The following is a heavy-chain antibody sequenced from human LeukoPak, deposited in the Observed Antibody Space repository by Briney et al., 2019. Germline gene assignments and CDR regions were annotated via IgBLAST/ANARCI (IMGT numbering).Heavy chain of an antibody. CDR1: GYTFTSYY. CDR3: ARDLAVAGTLASRLVGY. V-gene: IGHV1-2*02. CDR2: INPNSGGT. J-gene: IGHJ4*02. D-gene: IGHD6-19*01. Sequence: GASVKVSCKASGYTFTSYYMHWVRQAPGQGLEWMGWINPNSGGTNYAQKFQGRVTMTRDTSISTAYMELSRLRSDDTAVYYCARDLAVAGTLASRLVGYWGQGTLVTVSS.